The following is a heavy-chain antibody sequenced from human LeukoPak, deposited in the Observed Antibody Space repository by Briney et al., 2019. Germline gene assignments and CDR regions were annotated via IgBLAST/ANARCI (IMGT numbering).Heavy chain of an antibody. D-gene: IGHD1-26*01. V-gene: IGHV3-15*01. J-gene: IGHJ4*02. CDR1: GFTFSNAW. CDR2: IKSKTDGGTT. CDR3: AKVTAGATYYFDY. Sequence: PGGSLRLSCAASGFTFSNAWMSWVRQAPGKGLEWVGRIKSKTDGGTTDYAAPVKGRFTISRDDSKNTLYLQMNSLRAEDTAVYYCAKVTAGATYYFDYWGQGTLVTVSS.